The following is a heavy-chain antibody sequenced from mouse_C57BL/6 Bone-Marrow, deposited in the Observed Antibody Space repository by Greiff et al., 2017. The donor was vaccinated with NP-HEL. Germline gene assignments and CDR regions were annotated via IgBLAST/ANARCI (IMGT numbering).Heavy chain of an antibody. Sequence: EVQLVESEGGLVQPGSSMKLSCTASGFTFSDYYMAWVRQVPEKGLEWVANINYDGSSTYYLDSLKSRFIISRDNAKNILYLQMSSLKSEDTATYYCARNYYGRGDWYFDVWGTGTTVTVSS. CDR3: ARNYYGRGDWYFDV. V-gene: IGHV5-16*01. CDR2: INYDGSST. CDR1: GFTFSDYY. J-gene: IGHJ1*03. D-gene: IGHD1-1*01.